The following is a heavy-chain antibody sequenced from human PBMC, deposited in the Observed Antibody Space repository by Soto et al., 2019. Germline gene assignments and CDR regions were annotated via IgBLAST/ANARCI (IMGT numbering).Heavy chain of an antibody. V-gene: IGHV4-31*03. CDR1: GGSISSGGYY. Sequence: SETLSVTCTVSGGSISSGGYYWSWLRQHPGKGLEWIGYIYYCGSTYYNPSLKRRVTISVDTSKNQFSLKLSYVTSADTAVYCCARDATNYYDSSGYIQPYFDYRGGGTL. CDR3: ARDATNYYDSSGYIQPYFDY. J-gene: IGHJ4*02. D-gene: IGHD3-22*01. CDR2: IYYCGST.